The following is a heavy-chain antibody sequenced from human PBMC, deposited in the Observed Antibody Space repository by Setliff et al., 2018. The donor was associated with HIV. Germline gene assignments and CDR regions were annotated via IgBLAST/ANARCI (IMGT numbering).Heavy chain of an antibody. CDR2: MDYSGST. CDR3: AREGPPPMCTFSAFDY. J-gene: IGHJ4*02. CDR1: GGSITSSSYY. Sequence: PSETLSLTCSVSGGSITSSSYYGGWLRQPPGKGREWVGSMDYSGSTCYNPSLRGRLTISGDTSKNHFSLRLNSVTAADTAVYFCAREGPPPMCTFSAFDYWGQGVLVTVSS. D-gene: IGHD1-26*01. V-gene: IGHV4-39*02.